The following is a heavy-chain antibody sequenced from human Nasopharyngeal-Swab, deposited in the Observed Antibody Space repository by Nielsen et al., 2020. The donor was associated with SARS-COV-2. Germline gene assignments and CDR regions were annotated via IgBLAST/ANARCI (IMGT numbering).Heavy chain of an antibody. J-gene: IGHJ6*03. D-gene: IGHD3-9*01. CDR2: VYYSGST. CDR1: GGSISSYY. Sequence: SATLSLTCTVSGGSISSYYWNWVRQPPGKGLEWIAYVYYSGSTKYNPSLKSRVTISVDRAKNQVSLKLTSVTAADTAVYYCARGDILTPYYYMDVWGRGTTVAVSS. CDR3: ARGDILTPYYYMDV. V-gene: IGHV4-59*01.